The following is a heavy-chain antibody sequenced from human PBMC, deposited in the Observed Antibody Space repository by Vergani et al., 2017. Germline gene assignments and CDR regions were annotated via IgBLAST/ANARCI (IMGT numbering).Heavy chain of an antibody. CDR1: GFTFTRYG. CDR3: AREQDPRGSFDI. J-gene: IGHJ3*02. V-gene: IGHV3-33*01. Sequence: QVQLVESGGGVVQPGRSLRLSCAASGFTFTRYGMPWVRQAPGKGLEWVAVIWYDGSNKYYADSVTGRFTISRDNSKNTLYLQMNSLRAEDTAVYYCAREQDPRGSFDIWGQGTMVTVSS. CDR2: IWYDGSNK.